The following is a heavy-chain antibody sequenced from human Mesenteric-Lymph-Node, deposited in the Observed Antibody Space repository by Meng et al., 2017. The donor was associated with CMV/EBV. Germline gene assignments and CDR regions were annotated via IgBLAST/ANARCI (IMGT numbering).Heavy chain of an antibody. CDR1: GYSISSGYY. V-gene: IGHV4-38-2*02. Sequence: GSLRLSCTASGYSISSGYYWGWIRQPPGKGLEWIGSIYHSGSTYYNPSLKSRVTISVDTSKNQFSLKLSSVTAADTAVYYCAREGSGTTFYWGQGTLVTVSS. J-gene: IGHJ4*02. D-gene: IGHD1-1*01. CDR3: AREGSGTTFY. CDR2: IYHSGST.